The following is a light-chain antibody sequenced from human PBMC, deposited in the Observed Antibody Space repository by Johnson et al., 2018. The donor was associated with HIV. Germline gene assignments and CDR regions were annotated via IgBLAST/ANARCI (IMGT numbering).Light chain of an antibody. J-gene: IGLJ1*01. Sequence: QSVLTQPPSVSAAPGQKVTISCSGSSSNIGNNYVSWYQQLPGTAPKLLIYDNNKRPSGIPDRFSGSKSGTSATLGITGLQTGDEADYYCGTWDSSLSAGRVFGTRTNVTVL. CDR2: DNN. CDR3: GTWDSSLSAGRV. CDR1: SSNIGNNY. V-gene: IGLV1-51*01.